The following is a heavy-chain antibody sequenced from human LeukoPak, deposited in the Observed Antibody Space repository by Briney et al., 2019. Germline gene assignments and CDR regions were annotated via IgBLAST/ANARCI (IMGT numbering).Heavy chain of an antibody. V-gene: IGHV1-2*02. D-gene: IGHD2-15*01. CDR3: ARDRAATRMVDC. Sequence: ASVKVSCKASGYTFTDYYMHWVRQAPGQGLGWMGWINPNSGGTDYAQKFQGRVTMTRDTSINTAYMELSRLRSDDTAVYYCARDRAATRMVDCWGQGTLVTVSS. CDR2: INPNSGGT. CDR1: GYTFTDYY. J-gene: IGHJ4*02.